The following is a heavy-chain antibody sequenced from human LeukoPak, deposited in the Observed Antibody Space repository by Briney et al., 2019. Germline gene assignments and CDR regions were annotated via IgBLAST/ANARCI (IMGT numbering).Heavy chain of an antibody. V-gene: IGHV5-51*01. CDR2: IAPGVPDT. J-gene: IGHJ5*02. D-gene: IGHD3-10*01. CDR1: GFTFTAYW. CDR3: ARRAGYGSARAYADWLDP. Sequence: GESLKISCNTSGFTFTAYWIVWVRQVPGKGLGCLGMIAPGVPDTRHIPSFQGQVTMSDDKSLNPAYLQWDSLKASDTAIYYCARRAGYGSARAYADWLDPWGQGTLVTVSS.